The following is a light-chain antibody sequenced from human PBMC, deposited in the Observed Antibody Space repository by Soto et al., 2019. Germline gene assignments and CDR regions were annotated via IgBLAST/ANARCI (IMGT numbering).Light chain of an antibody. J-gene: IGKJ4*01. Sequence: EIVLTQSPATLSLSPGERATLSCRASQSVSSYLAWYQQKPGQAPRLLIYDASNRATGIPARFSGSGSGTDFTLTISSLEPEYFAVYYCQQRSNWPRLTFGGGTKVAIK. V-gene: IGKV3-11*01. CDR1: QSVSSY. CDR3: QQRSNWPRLT. CDR2: DAS.